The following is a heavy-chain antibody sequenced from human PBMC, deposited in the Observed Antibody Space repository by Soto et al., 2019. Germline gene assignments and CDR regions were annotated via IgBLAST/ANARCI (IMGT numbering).Heavy chain of an antibody. CDR3: CARRLSGYCCGIDY. D-gene: IGHD6-25*01. J-gene: IGHJ4*02. CDR1: GFIFNEAW. V-gene: IGHV3-15*01. Sequence: SGGSLRLSCAASGFIFNEAWMSWVRQAPGKGLEWLGRITSKTDGGTTDYAAPVPGRFTISRDDSTNSLYMQMNSLKIEDTAVYYCCARRLSGYCCGIDYWGQGTLVTVSS. CDR2: ITSKTDGGTT.